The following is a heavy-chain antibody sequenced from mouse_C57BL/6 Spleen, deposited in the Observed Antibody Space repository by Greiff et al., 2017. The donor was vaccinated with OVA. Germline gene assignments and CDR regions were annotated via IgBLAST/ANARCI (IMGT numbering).Heavy chain of an antibody. Sequence: EVKLQQSGPVLVKPGASVKMSCKASGYTFTDYYMNWVKQSHGKSLEWIGVINPYNGGTSYNQKFKGKATLTVDKSSSTAYMELNSLTSEDSAVYYCARGDSYFDYWGQGTTLTVSS. V-gene: IGHV1-19*01. J-gene: IGHJ2*01. CDR1: GYTFTDYY. CDR2: INPYNGGT. D-gene: IGHD3-3*01. CDR3: ARGDSYFDY.